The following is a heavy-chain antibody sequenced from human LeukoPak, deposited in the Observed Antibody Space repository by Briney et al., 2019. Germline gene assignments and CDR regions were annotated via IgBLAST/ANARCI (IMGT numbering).Heavy chain of an antibody. CDR2: VRGSGGST. Sequence: GGSLRLSCAASGFTFSIYAMSWVRQAPGKGLEWVSGVRGSGGSTNYADSVKGRFTISRDNSKNTLYLQMNSLRAEDTAVYYCAKEVSSGSYAACAFDIWGQGTMVTVSS. CDR1: GFTFSIYA. J-gene: IGHJ3*02. V-gene: IGHV3-23*01. CDR3: AKEVSSGSYAACAFDI. D-gene: IGHD1-26*01.